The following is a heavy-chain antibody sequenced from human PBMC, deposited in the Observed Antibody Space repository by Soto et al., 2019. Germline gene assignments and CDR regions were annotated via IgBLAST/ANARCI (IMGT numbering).Heavy chain of an antibody. Sequence: QVQLVASGGGVVQPGRSLRLSCAASGFTFSSYAMHWVRQAPGKGLEWVAVISYDGSNKYYADSVKGRXTLSRDNXXXXXXXXXXXXXXXXXXXYXCARDDAFRGANYGMDVWGQGTTVTVSS. D-gene: IGHD3-10*01. CDR2: ISYDGSNK. CDR3: ARDDAFRGANYGMDV. V-gene: IGHV3-30-3*01. CDR1: GFTFSSYA. J-gene: IGHJ6*02.